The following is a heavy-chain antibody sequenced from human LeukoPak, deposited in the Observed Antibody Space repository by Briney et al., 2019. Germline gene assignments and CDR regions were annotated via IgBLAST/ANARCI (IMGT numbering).Heavy chain of an antibody. CDR1: GGSISTYY. J-gene: IGHJ5*02. CDR2: LFYSGNT. D-gene: IGHD1-26*01. V-gene: IGHV4-59*01. CDR3: ARVELSDWFDP. Sequence: SETLSLTCTVSGGSISTYYWSWIRQPPGKGLEWIGHLFYSGNTKYNPSLKSRVTISEDTSKNQFSLKLSSVTAADTAVYYCARVELSDWFDPWGQGTLVTVSS.